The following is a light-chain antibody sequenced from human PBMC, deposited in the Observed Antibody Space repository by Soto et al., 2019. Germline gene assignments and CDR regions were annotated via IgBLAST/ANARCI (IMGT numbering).Light chain of an antibody. Sequence: DIQLTQSPSFLSASVGDRVTITCRASQGIRSYLAWYQQKPGKAPKLLIYAASSLQSGVPSRFSGSGSGTDFTLTISSLQPEDFATYYCQQANSFPLTFGGGTKVDIK. CDR1: QGIRSY. CDR3: QQANSFPLT. V-gene: IGKV1-9*01. CDR2: AAS. J-gene: IGKJ4*01.